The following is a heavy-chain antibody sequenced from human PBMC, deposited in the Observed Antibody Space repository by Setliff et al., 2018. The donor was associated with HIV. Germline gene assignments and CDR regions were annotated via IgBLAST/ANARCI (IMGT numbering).Heavy chain of an antibody. Sequence: GGSLRLSCAASGFTFSDHYMDWVRQAPGKGLEWVGRSRNKANSYTTEYAASVKGRFTISRDDSKSSLYLQMNSLKTEDTAVYYCARAEGYYDSSVNPGRYYYYYMDVWGKGTTVTVSS. D-gene: IGHD3-22*01. V-gene: IGHV3-72*01. CDR2: SRNKANSYTT. CDR3: ARAEGYYDSSVNPGRYYYYYMDV. J-gene: IGHJ6*03. CDR1: GFTFSDHY.